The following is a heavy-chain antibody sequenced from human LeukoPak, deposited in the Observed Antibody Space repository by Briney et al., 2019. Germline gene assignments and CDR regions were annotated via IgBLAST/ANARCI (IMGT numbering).Heavy chain of an antibody. V-gene: IGHV1-2*02. CDR2: INPNSGGT. CDR1: GYTFTGYY. D-gene: IGHD3-9*01. J-gene: IGHJ4*02. CDR3: ARDSGHYDILTGSATLEYYFDY. Sequence: ASVKVSCKASGYTFTGYYMHWVRQAPGQGLEWMGWINPNSGGTNYAQKFQGRVTMTRDTSISTAYMELSRLRSDDTAVYYFARDSGHYDILTGSATLEYYFDYWGQGALVTVSS.